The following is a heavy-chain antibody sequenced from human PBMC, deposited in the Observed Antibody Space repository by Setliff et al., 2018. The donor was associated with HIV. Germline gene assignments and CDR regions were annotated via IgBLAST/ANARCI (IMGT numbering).Heavy chain of an antibody. D-gene: IGHD2-21*01. CDR3: AKRRVCNTSCYIVDYMDV. V-gene: IGHV3-23*01. CDR2: IGGSGFGK. J-gene: IGHJ6*03. CDR1: GFTFSNFA. Sequence: GGSLRLSCTASGFTFSNFARTWVRQAPGRGLEWVAAIGGSGFGKYYADSVKGRFTISRDNSKNTLYLQMNSLRSEDTAIYYCAKRRVCNTSCYIVDYMDVWGKGTTVTVSS.